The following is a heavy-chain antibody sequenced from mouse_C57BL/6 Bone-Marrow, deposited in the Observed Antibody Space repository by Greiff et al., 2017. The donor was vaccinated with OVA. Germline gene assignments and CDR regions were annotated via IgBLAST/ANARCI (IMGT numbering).Heavy chain of an antibody. V-gene: IGHV2-9-1*01. J-gene: IGHJ4*01. CDR2: IWTGGGT. CDR1: GFSLTSYA. Sequence: VHLVESGPGLVAPSQSLSITCTVSGFSLTSYAISWVRQPPGKGLEWLGVIWTGGGTNYNSALKSSLSISKDNSKSQVFLKMNSLQTDDTARDYCARNYELEGLRYAMDYWGQGTSVTVSS. D-gene: IGHD2-4*01. CDR3: ARNYELEGLRYAMDY.